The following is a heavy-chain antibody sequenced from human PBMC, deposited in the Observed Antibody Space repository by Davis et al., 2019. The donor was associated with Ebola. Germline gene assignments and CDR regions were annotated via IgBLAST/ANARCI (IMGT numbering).Heavy chain of an antibody. J-gene: IGHJ4*02. CDR3: ARVGGAGDYYDSSETFDY. CDR2: INHSGST. D-gene: IGHD3-22*01. Sequence: PSETLSLTCAVYGGSFSGYYWSWIRQPPGKGLEWIGEINHSGSTNYNPSLKSRVTISVDTSKNQFSLKLSSVTAADTAVYYCARVGGAGDYYDSSETFDYWGQGTLVTVSS. V-gene: IGHV4-34*01. CDR1: GGSFSGYY.